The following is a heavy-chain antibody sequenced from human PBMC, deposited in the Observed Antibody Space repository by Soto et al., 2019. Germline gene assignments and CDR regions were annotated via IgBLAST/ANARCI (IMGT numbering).Heavy chain of an antibody. Sequence: SGTLSLTCTVSGGSISSYYWSWIRQPPGKGLEWIGYIYYSGSTNYNPSLKSRVTISVDTSKNQFSLKLSSVTAADTFVYYSARKYYDFWSGYHDAFDIWGQGTMVTVSS. CDR3: ARKYYDFWSGYHDAFDI. D-gene: IGHD3-3*01. J-gene: IGHJ3*02. CDR1: GGSISSYY. CDR2: IYYSGST. V-gene: IGHV4-59*01.